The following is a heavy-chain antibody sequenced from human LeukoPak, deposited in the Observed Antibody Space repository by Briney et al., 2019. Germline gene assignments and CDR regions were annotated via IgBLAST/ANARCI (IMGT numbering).Heavy chain of an antibody. D-gene: IGHD2-2*01. CDR2: IYYSGST. Sequence: SETLSLTCTVSGGSISSSSYYWGWIRQPPGKGLEWIGSIYYSGSTYYNPSLKSRVTISVDTSKNQFSLKLSSVTAADTAVYYCARGGGLPAAPPYYYYYGMDVWGQGTTVTVSS. CDR3: ARGGGLPAAPPYYYYYGMDV. V-gene: IGHV4-39*01. J-gene: IGHJ6*02. CDR1: GGSISSSSYY.